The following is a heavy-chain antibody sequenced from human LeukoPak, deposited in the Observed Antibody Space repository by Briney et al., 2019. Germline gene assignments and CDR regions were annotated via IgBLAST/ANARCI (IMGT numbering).Heavy chain of an antibody. D-gene: IGHD3-9*01. CDR3: ARGAYYDILTGYSDLYYFDY. Sequence: SETLSLTCAVYGGSFSGYYWSWIRQPPGKGLEWIGEINHSGSTNYNPSLKSRVTISVDTSKNQFSLKLSSVNAADTAVYYCARGAYYDILTGYSDLYYFDYWGQGTLVTVSS. V-gene: IGHV4-34*01. CDR1: GGSFSGYY. J-gene: IGHJ4*02. CDR2: INHSGST.